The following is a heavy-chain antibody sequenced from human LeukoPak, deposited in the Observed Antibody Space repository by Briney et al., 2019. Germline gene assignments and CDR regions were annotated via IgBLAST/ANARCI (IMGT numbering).Heavy chain of an antibody. Sequence: PGGSLRLSCAASGFTFSSYSMNWVRQAPGKGLEWVSSISSSSSYIYYADSVKGRFTISRDNAKNSLYLQMNSLRAEDTAAYYCARDDYGGDYSDFDYWGQGTLVTVSS. CDR1: GFTFSSYS. D-gene: IGHD4-23*01. J-gene: IGHJ4*02. CDR2: ISSSSSYI. CDR3: ARDDYGGDYSDFDY. V-gene: IGHV3-21*01.